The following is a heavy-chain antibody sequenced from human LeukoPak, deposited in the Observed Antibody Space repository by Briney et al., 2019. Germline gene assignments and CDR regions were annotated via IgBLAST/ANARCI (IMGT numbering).Heavy chain of an antibody. CDR1: GDSVSSGY. J-gene: IGHJ1*01. CDR3: AGRGHRYSRD. V-gene: IGHV4-4*09. D-gene: IGHD2-15*01. Sequence: SETLSLICNVSGDSVSSGYWSWIRQSPGKGLEWIGFIQDTGITDYNPPLKSRLLMSLDTSKNQFSLNLRSVTAADTAVYYCAGRGHRYSRDWGQGILVTISS. CDR2: IQDTGIT.